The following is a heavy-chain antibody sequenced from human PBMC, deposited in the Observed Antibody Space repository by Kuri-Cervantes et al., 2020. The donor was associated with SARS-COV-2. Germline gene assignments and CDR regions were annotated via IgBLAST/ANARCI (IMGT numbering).Heavy chain of an antibody. V-gene: IGHV3-30*03. J-gene: IGHJ4*02. CDR1: GFTVSNNY. Sequence: GESLKISCAVSGFTVSNNYMSWVRQAPGKGLEWVAVISYDGSNKYYADSVKGRFTISGHNSKNTLYLQMNSLRAEDTAVYYCARGNSGWYEWAFDYWGQGTLVTVSS. CDR3: ARGNSGWYEWAFDY. CDR2: ISYDGSNK. D-gene: IGHD6-19*01.